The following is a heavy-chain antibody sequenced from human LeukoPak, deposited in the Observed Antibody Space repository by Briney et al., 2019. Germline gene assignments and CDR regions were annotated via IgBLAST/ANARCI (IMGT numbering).Heavy chain of an antibody. D-gene: IGHD3-9*01. CDR3: ARVMGRLVRNWYFDL. J-gene: IGHJ2*01. CDR2: IYDGGFT. Sequence: GGSLRLSCAASGFTFSNYGMNWVRQAPGKGLEWVSVIYDGGFTEYTDSVKGGFTISRDNSKNTLDLQMNSLRAEDTAVYYCARVMGRLVRNWYFDLWGRGTLVTVSS. V-gene: IGHV3-66*01. CDR1: GFTFSNYG.